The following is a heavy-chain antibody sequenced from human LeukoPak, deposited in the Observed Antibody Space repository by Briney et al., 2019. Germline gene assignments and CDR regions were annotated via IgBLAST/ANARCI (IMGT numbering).Heavy chain of an antibody. Sequence: PSETLSLTCTVSGGSISSYYWSWIRQPPGKGLEWIGYIYYSGSTNYNPSLKSRVTISVDTSKNQFSLKLSSVTAADTAVYYCACDSSGYDSAFDIWGQGTMVTVSS. CDR1: GGSISSYY. D-gene: IGHD3-22*01. J-gene: IGHJ3*02. V-gene: IGHV4-59*01. CDR3: ACDSSGYDSAFDI. CDR2: IYYSGST.